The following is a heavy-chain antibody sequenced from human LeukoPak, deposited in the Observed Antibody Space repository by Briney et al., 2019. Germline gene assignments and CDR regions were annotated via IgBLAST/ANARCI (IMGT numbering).Heavy chain of an antibody. D-gene: IGHD4-11*01. CDR1: GYSISSGYY. V-gene: IGHV4-38-2*02. Sequence: SETLSLTCTVSGYSISSGYYWGWVRQPPGKGLEWIGTVYHSGSTNYNPSLKSRVTISVDTSKNQFSLKLSSVTAADTAVYYCARGRPYSNYYYYYYMDVWGKGTTVTVSS. CDR2: VYHSGST. J-gene: IGHJ6*03. CDR3: ARGRPYSNYYYYYYMDV.